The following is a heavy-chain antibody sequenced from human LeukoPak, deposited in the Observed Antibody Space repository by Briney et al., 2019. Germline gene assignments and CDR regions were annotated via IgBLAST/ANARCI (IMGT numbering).Heavy chain of an antibody. CDR1: GFTFGDYA. CDR2: IRSNAYGGPT. CDR3: TSDPRGITTIVVAYGWFDP. Sequence: PGRSLRLSRTASGFTFGDYAMNGSRQAPGKGLGRVRFIRSNAYGGPTEYAASVKGRFTISRDDSKSIAYLQINSLKTEDTAVYYCTSDPRGITTIVVAYGWFDPWGQGTLVTVAS. D-gene: IGHD3-22*01. V-gene: IGHV3-49*03. J-gene: IGHJ5*02.